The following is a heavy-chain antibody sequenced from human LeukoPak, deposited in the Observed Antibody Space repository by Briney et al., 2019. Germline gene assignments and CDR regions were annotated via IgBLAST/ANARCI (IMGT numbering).Heavy chain of an antibody. V-gene: IGHV3-23*01. D-gene: IGHD2-2*01. CDR2: IGGSYGNT. Sequence: PGGSLRLSCAASGFTFSNYAISWVRQAPGKGLEWVSIIGGSYGNTYYADSVKGRFTISRDNSKNTLYLQMNSLRAEDTAVYYCAKRGDHCSSTNCYVDYRGQGTLVTVSS. CDR3: AKRGDHCSSTNCYVDY. J-gene: IGHJ4*02. CDR1: GFTFSNYA.